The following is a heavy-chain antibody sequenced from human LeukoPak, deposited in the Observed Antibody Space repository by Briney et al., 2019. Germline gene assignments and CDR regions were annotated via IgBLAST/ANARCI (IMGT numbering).Heavy chain of an antibody. V-gene: IGHV3-74*01. J-gene: IGHJ6*03. Sequence: GGSLRLSCAASGFTFSSYWMHWVRQAPGKGLVWDSRINSDGSSTSYADSVKGRFTISRDNAKNTLYLQMNSLRAEDTAVYYCARDPSPITIFGVVIAPYYYYYMDVWGKGTTVTVSS. D-gene: IGHD3-3*01. CDR3: ARDPSPITIFGVVIAPYYYYYMDV. CDR2: INSDGSST. CDR1: GFTFSSYW.